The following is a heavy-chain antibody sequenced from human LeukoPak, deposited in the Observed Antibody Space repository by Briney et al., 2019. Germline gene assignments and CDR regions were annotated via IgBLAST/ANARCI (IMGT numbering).Heavy chain of an antibody. CDR2: INWNGGSI. CDR1: GFTFGNYG. J-gene: IGHJ5*02. D-gene: IGHD2-2*01. Sequence: PGGSLRLSCAASGFTFGNYGMSWVRLAPGKGLEWVSGINWNGGSIGYAHSVKGRFTISRDNAKNSLYLQMNSLRAEDTAVYYCAKDLRLGYCSSTSCRSDPWGQGTLVTVSS. V-gene: IGHV3-20*04. CDR3: AKDLRLGYCSSTSCRSDP.